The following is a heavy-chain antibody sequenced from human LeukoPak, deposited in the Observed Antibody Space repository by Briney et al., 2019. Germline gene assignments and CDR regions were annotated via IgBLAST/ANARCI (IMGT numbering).Heavy chain of an antibody. CDR1: GFTFDDYG. CDR3: ARDSSTSWYYYYYYMDV. Sequence: GGSLRLSCAASGFTFDDYGMSWVRHAPGKGLEWVSGINWNGGSTGYADSVKGRFTISRDNAKNSLYLQMNSLRAEDTALYYCARDSSTSWYYYYYYMDVWGKGTTVTVSS. D-gene: IGHD2-2*01. J-gene: IGHJ6*03. V-gene: IGHV3-20*04. CDR2: INWNGGST.